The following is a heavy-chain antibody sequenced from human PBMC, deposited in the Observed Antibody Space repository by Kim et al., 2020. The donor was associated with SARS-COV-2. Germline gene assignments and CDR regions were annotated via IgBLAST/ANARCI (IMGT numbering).Heavy chain of an antibody. CDR1: GYTFTSYA. Sequence: ASVKVSCKASGYTFTSYAMNWVRQAPGQGLEWMGWINTNTGNPTYAQGFTGRFVFSLDTSVSTAYLQISSLKAEDTAVYYCARDLIGYYYDSSGYYGIDYWGQGTLVTVSS. V-gene: IGHV7-4-1*02. CDR3: ARDLIGYYYDSSGYYGIDY. J-gene: IGHJ4*02. CDR2: INTNTGNP. D-gene: IGHD3-22*01.